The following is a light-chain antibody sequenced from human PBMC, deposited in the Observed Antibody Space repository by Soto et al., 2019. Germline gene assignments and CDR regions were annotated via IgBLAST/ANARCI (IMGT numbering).Light chain of an antibody. J-gene: IGKJ4*01. V-gene: IGKV1-39*01. CDR1: QSIRSY. CDR3: QQSYSTPLT. Sequence: DIQMTQSPSSLSASAGDRVTITCRASQSIRSYLNWYQQKPGKAPKLLIYDASNVQSGVPSRFSGSGSGTDFTLTISSLQPEDFATYYCQQSYSTPLTFGGGTKVEIK. CDR2: DAS.